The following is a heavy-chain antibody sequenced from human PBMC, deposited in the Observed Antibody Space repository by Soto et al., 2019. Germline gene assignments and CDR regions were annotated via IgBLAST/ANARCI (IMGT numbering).Heavy chain of an antibody. CDR3: ARRYGAAFDY. CDR1: GGSISRYY. V-gene: IGHV4-59*01. D-gene: IGHD2-15*01. CDR2: IYYSGST. Sequence: WETLSLTCTVAGGSISRYYWSWIRQPPGRGLEWIGYIYYSGSTNYNPSLKSRVIISVDTSKNQFSLKLSSVTAADTAVYYCARRYGAAFDYWGQGTLVTVSS. J-gene: IGHJ4*02.